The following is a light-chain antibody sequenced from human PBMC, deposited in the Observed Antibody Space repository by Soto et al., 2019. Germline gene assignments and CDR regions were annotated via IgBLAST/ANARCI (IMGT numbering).Light chain of an antibody. J-gene: IGKJ1*01. CDR1: QSVTNL. Sequence: DIQMTQSPTTLSASVGDRVTITCRASQSVTNLLAWYQQKPGTAPKVLIYDASNLQGGVPSRFSGSGSGTEFTLTISGLQPDDFTTYYCQQYNNDWAFGQGTKVDIK. CDR2: DAS. V-gene: IGKV1-5*01. CDR3: QQYNNDWA.